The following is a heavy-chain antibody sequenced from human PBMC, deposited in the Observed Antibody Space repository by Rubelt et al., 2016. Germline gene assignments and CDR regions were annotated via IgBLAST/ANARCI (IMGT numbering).Heavy chain of an antibody. CDR1: GFSLTASGMG. CDR2: IFWDGDK. V-gene: IGHV2-5*02. J-gene: IGHJ4*02. CDR3: AQAQPAGSRYYEY. Sequence: QITLKESGPSLVRPTQTLTLTCTFSGFSLTASGMGVGWIRQTPGKALEWLANIFWDGDKRYSPSLKSRLAITRDTSKTQVVLTMSNKDPVETATYYCAQAQPAGSRYYEYWGQGTLVTVSS. D-gene: IGHD6-13*01.